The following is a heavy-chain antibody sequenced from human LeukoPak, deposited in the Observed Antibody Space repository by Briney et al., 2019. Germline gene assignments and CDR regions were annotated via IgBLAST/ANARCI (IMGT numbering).Heavy chain of an antibody. CDR2: IIPIFGTA. CDR1: GGTFSSYA. Sequence: GSSVKVSCKASGGTFSSYAISWVRQAPGQGLEWMGGIIPIFGTANYAQKFQGRVTITADESTSTDYMELSSLRSEDTAVYYCAVSGYCSSTSCSFDYWGQGTLVTVSS. J-gene: IGHJ4*02. D-gene: IGHD2-2*01. V-gene: IGHV1-69*01. CDR3: AVSGYCSSTSCSFDY.